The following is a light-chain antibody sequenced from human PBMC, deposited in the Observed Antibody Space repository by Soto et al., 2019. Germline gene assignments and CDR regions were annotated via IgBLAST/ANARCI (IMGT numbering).Light chain of an antibody. J-gene: IGKJ1*01. CDR1: QSVSSSY. Sequence: EIVLTQSPGTLSLSPGERATLSCRASQSVSSSYLAWYQQKGGQAPRLLIYGASRRPTGIPDRFSGSGSATDFTLTISRLEPEDFAVYYCEQYGSSPRTFGQGTKVEIK. V-gene: IGKV3-20*01. CDR3: EQYGSSPRT. CDR2: GAS.